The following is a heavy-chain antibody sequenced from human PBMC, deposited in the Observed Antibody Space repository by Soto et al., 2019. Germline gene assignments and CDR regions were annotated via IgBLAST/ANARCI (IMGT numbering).Heavy chain of an antibody. CDR1: GASFSCYY. Sequence: SETLSRTWPVYGASFSCYYWSWIRQPPGKGLEWIGEINHSGSTNYNPSLKSRVTISVDTSKNQFSLKLSSVTAADTAVYYCARGLRITIFGVVIQSNWFDPWGQGTLVTVSS. CDR2: INHSGST. V-gene: IGHV4-34*01. D-gene: IGHD3-3*01. CDR3: ARGLRITIFGVVIQSNWFDP. J-gene: IGHJ5*02.